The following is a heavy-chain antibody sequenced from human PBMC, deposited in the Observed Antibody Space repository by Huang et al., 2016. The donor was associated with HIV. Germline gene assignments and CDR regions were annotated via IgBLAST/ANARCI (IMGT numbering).Heavy chain of an antibody. D-gene: IGHD3-22*01. CDR3: ARERYYYDRSGYYTPVEYFHH. Sequence: QVQLVQSGAEVKKPGASVKVSCKASGYTFTNYAINWVRQAPGPSLEWMGGISGYNGKTNYAQKVQGRVTMTKDTSTSTAYMELRSLISDDTAVYYCARERYYYDRSGYYTPVEYFHHWGQGTLVTVSS. CDR2: ISGYNGKT. CDR1: GYTFTNYA. J-gene: IGHJ1*01. V-gene: IGHV1-18*01.